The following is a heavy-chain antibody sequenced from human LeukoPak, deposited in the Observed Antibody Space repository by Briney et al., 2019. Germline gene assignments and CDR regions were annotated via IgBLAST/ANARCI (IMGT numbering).Heavy chain of an antibody. Sequence: ASVKVSCKASGYTFTGYYMHRVRQAPGQGLEWMGWINPNSGGTNYAQKFQGRVTMTRDMSISTAYMELSRLRSDDTAVYYCARVELQLWPLPGDYWGQGTLVTVSS. CDR2: INPNSGGT. J-gene: IGHJ4*02. V-gene: IGHV1-2*02. D-gene: IGHD5-18*01. CDR3: ARVELQLWPLPGDY. CDR1: GYTFTGYY.